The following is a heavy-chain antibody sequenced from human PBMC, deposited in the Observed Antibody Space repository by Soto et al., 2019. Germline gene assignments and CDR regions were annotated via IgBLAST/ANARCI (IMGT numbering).Heavy chain of an antibody. Sequence: GGSLRLSCAASGFTFSSYGMHWVRQAPGKGLEWVAVISYDGSNKYYADSVKGRFTISRDNSKNTLYLQMNSLRAEDTAVYYCVAVDWYHGGWAFDISGQGTMVTV. J-gene: IGHJ3*02. D-gene: IGHD6-19*01. V-gene: IGHV3-30*03. CDR3: VAVDWYHGGWAFDI. CDR2: ISYDGSNK. CDR1: GFTFSSYG.